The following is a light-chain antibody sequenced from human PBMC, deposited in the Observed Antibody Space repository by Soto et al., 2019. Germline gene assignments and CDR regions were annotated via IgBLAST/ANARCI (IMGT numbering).Light chain of an antibody. CDR2: EVT. J-gene: IGLJ1*01. CDR3: SSYTTSSTV. Sequence: QSVLTQPASVSGSPGQSITISCTATSRDGDDYKDVSWYQQHPGNAPKLMIYEVTYRPSGVSNRFSGSKSGNTASLTISGLQAEDEAEYYCSSYTTSSTVFGTGTKLTVL. CDR1: SRDGDDYKD. V-gene: IGLV2-14*01.